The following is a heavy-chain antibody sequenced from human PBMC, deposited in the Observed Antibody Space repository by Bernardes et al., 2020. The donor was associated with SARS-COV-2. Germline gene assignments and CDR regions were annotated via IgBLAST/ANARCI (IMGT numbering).Heavy chain of an antibody. CDR2: INPNSGGT. V-gene: IGHV1-2*02. J-gene: IGHJ6*02. Sequence: ASVKDSCKASGYPFTGYYMHWVRQAPGQGLEWMGWINPNSGGTNYAQKFQGRVTMTRDTSISTAHMELSRLRSDDTAVYYCAIPPTNYDRYGMDVWGQGTTVTV. CDR1: GYPFTGYY. CDR3: AIPPTNYDRYGMDV. D-gene: IGHD3-22*01.